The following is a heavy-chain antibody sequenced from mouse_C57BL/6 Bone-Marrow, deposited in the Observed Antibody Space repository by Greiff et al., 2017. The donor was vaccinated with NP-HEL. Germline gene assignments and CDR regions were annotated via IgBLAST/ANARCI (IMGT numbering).Heavy chain of an antibody. D-gene: IGHD2-1*01. CDR1: GYTFTDHT. CDR3: ARGDYGNGRYFDV. V-gene: IGHV1-78*01. CDR2: IYPRDCST. Sequence: VQLQQSDAELVKPGASVKISCKVSGYTFTDHTIHWMKQRPEQGLEWIGYIYPRDCSTKYNEKFKGKATLTADKSSSTAYMQLNSLTSADSAVYFCARGDYGNGRYFDVWGTGTTVTVSS. J-gene: IGHJ1*03.